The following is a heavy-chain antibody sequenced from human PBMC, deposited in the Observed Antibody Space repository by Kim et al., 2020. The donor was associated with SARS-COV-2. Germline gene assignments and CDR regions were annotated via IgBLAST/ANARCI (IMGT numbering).Heavy chain of an antibody. CDR2: INSDGSEK. J-gene: IGHJ2*01. CDR1: GFRFSRYA. Sequence: GGSLRLSCVASGFRFSRYAMTWVRQAPGKGLECVSGINSDGSEKKYADSVKGRFTISRDNSKNSLYLQMNSLRAEDTAVYYCSTVRVDPPHNRIRGR. V-gene: IGHV3-7*01. CDR3: STVRVDPPHNRI. D-gene: IGHD3-10*01.